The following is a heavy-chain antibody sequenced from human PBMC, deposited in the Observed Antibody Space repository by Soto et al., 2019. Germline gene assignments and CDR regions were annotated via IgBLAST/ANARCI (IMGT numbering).Heavy chain of an antibody. J-gene: IGHJ6*02. CDR2: INPNSGGT. D-gene: IGHD4-17*01. Sequence: ASVKVSCKVSGYTLTELSMHWVRQAPGQGLEWMGWINPNSGGTNYAQKFQGWVTMTRDTSISTAYMELSRLRSDDTAVYYCARETSTVTTFSYGMDVWGQGTTVTVS. CDR3: ARETSTVTTFSYGMDV. V-gene: IGHV1-2*04. CDR1: GYTLTELS.